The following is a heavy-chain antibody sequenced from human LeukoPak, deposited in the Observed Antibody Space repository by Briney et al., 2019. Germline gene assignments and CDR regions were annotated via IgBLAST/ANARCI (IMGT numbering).Heavy chain of an antibody. CDR2: IRSKPYGGTT. D-gene: IGHD6-13*01. Sequence: PGRSLKLSCTASGFTFGDSAMSWVRQAPGKGPEWVGFIRSKPYGGTTEYAASLKGRFTISRDDSKSIAYLQMNSLKTEDTAVYYCSRAPLSSSWYSAYYYYMDLWGQGTTVTVSS. J-gene: IGHJ6*02. V-gene: IGHV3-49*04. CDR3: SRAPLSSSWYSAYYYYMDL. CDR1: GFTFGDSA.